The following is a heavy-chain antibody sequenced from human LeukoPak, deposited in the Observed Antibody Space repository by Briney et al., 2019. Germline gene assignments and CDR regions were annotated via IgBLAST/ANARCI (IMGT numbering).Heavy chain of an antibody. Sequence: PGGSLRLSCAASGFAFSDYEMNWVRQAPGKGLVWVARINSDGNIISYADSVKGRFTISRDNAKNTLYLQMSSLRAEDTAVYYCATYLTLDSTWGQGTLVSVSP. CDR1: GFAFSDYE. V-gene: IGHV3-74*01. D-gene: IGHD6-13*01. J-gene: IGHJ5*02. CDR2: INSDGNII. CDR3: ATYLTLDST.